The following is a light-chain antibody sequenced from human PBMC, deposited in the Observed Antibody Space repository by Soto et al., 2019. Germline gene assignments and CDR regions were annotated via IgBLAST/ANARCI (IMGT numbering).Light chain of an antibody. J-gene: IGLJ1*01. V-gene: IGLV2-14*01. Sequence: QSALTQPASVSGSPGQSITISCTGTSSDVGGYNYVSWYQQHPGKAPKLMIYEVSNRPSGVSNRFSRSKSGNTASLTISGLQAEDEADYYCSSYTSSSIDYVFGTGTQLTVL. CDR3: SSYTSSSIDYV. CDR1: SSDVGGYNY. CDR2: EVS.